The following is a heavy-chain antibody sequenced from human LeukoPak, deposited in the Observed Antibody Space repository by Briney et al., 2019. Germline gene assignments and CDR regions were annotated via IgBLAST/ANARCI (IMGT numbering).Heavy chain of an antibody. V-gene: IGHV4-34*01. J-gene: IGHJ5*02. CDR1: GGSFSGYY. CDR3: ARSDNAVSNWFDP. Sequence: SETLSLTCAVYGGSFSGYYWSWIRQPPGKGLEWIGEINHSGSTNYNPSLKSRVTISVDTSKNQSSLKLSSVTAADTAVYYCARSDNAVSNWFDPWGQGTLVTVSS. D-gene: IGHD1-14*01. CDR2: INHSGST.